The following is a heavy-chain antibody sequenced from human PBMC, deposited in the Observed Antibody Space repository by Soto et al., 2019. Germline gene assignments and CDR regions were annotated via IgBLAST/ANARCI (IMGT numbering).Heavy chain of an antibody. V-gene: IGHV1-46*03. D-gene: IGHD5-12*01. CDR2: INPSGGST. J-gene: IGHJ5*02. CDR1: GYTFTSYY. CDR3: ARYSVATIRWNWFDP. Sequence: QVQLVQSGAEVKKPGASVKVSCKASGYTFTSYYMHWVRQAPGQGLEWRGIINPSGGSTSYAQKFQGRVTKTRDTSMSTVYMGVSSLISDDTALYYCARYSVATIRWNWFDPWGEGTLVTVSS.